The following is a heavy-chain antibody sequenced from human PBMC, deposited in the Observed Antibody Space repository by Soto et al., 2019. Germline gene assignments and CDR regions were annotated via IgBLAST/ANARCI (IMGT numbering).Heavy chain of an antibody. D-gene: IGHD3-3*01. CDR3: AKDRLTIFGAVHELYAKDV. Sequence: LGLSCTASGFNFGSFAMHWVRQAPGKGLEWLSVMSYDGNKKYYADSVKGRFTISRDNSKNTLFLQMNSLRPDDTALYYCAKDRLTIFGAVHELYAKDVWGQGTTVTVSS. CDR2: MSYDGNKK. CDR1: GFNFGSFA. J-gene: IGHJ6*02. V-gene: IGHV3-30-3*01.